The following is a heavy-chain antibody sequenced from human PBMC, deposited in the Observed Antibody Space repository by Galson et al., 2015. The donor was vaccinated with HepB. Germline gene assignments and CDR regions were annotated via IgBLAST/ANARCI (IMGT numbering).Heavy chain of an antibody. CDR3: ARASRGHDFWSGYRRDYYYMDV. Sequence: SVKVSCKASGGTFSSYAISWVRQAPGQGLEWMGGIIPIFGTANYAQKFQGRVTITADESTSTAYMELSSLRSEDTAVYYCARASRGHDFWSGYRRDYYYMDVWGKGTTVTVSS. CDR2: IIPIFGTA. D-gene: IGHD3-3*01. J-gene: IGHJ6*03. CDR1: GGTFSSYA. V-gene: IGHV1-69*13.